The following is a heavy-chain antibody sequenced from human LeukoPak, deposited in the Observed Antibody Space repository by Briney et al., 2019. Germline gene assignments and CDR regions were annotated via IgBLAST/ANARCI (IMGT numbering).Heavy chain of an antibody. CDR3: ASPQVPYSSSNYFDY. CDR2: ISSSSSYI. J-gene: IGHJ4*02. Sequence: PGGSLRLSCAASGFTFSDYYMSWIRQAPGKGLEWVSSISSSSSYIYYADSVKGRFTISRDNAKNSLYLQMNSLRAEDTAVYYCASPQVPYSSSNYFDYWGQGTLVTVSS. V-gene: IGHV3-11*06. D-gene: IGHD6-13*01. CDR1: GFTFSDYY.